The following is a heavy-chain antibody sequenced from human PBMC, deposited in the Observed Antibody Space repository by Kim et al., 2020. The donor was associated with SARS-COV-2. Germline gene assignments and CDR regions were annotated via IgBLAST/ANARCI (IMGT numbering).Heavy chain of an antibody. V-gene: IGHV1-18*03. J-gene: IGHJ4*02. Sequence: ASVKVSCKSSGSTFTTYGFSWVRQAPGQGLEWMGWISAYNTNTNYAQNLQGRVTLTTDTSTSTAYMELRSLRSDDMAVYYCARHRYYYDTSGPQFWGQGT. CDR3: ARHRYYYDTSGPQF. CDR2: ISAYNTNT. D-gene: IGHD3-22*01. CDR1: GSTFTTYG.